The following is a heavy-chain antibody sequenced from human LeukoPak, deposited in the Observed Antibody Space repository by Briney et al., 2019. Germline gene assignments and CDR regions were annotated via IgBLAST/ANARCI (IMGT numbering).Heavy chain of an antibody. Sequence: GESLKITCKDSGYSFTSYWIGWVRQMPGKGLEWMGIIYPGDSDTRYSPSFQGQVTISADKSINTAYLQWSSLKASDTAIYYCARRGEAMDPFDYWGQGTLVTVSS. V-gene: IGHV5-51*01. CDR1: GYSFTSYW. CDR3: ARRGEAMDPFDY. CDR2: IYPGDSDT. J-gene: IGHJ4*02. D-gene: IGHD5-18*01.